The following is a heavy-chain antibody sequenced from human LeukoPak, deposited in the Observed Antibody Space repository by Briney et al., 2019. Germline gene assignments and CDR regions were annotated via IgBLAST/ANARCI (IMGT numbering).Heavy chain of an antibody. V-gene: IGHV4-59*08. Sequence: PSETLSLTCTVSGGSISSHYWSWIRQPPGKGLEWIGYIYYSGSTNYNPSLKSRVTISVDTSKNQFSLKLSSVTAADTAVYYCARQPIGRYAFDVWGQGTMVTVSS. CDR2: IYYSGST. J-gene: IGHJ3*01. D-gene: IGHD1-26*01. CDR3: ARQPIGRYAFDV. CDR1: GGSISSHY.